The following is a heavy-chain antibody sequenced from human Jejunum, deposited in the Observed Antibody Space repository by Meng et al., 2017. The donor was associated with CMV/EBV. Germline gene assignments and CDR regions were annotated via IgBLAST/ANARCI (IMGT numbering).Heavy chain of an antibody. CDR3: ATSTATTSNYRRVWNL. J-gene: IGHJ4*02. CDR2: VIPILNMA. D-gene: IGHD1-1*01. CDR1: TFNTYT. Sequence: TFNTYTFNWVRQAPGQGREWMGRVIPILNMADSAQNFQGRVTIIADRSTSTVYLELTSLRSDDTAVYYCATSTATTSNYRRVWNLWGQGTEVTVSS. V-gene: IGHV1-69*02.